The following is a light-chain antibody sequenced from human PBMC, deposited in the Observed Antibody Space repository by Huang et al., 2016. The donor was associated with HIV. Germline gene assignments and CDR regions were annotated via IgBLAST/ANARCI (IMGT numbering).Light chain of an antibody. J-gene: IGKJ2*01. Sequence: IVMTQSPLSLPVTAGEPASISCRSSLSLLHNNGQDYLDWYLQKPGQSRHVLIYLGSYRASGVPDKFNGSGSGTELSLEISRVEAEDAGVYYCMQALQTPYTFGLGTTLEI. CDR3: MQALQTPYT. CDR1: LSLLHNNGQDY. CDR2: LGS. V-gene: IGKV2-28*01.